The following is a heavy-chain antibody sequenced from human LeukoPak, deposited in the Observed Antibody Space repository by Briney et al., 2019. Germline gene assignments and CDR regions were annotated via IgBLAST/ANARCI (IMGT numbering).Heavy chain of an antibody. CDR2: IYYSGST. CDR3: ASLNLYDILTGYYIDY. V-gene: IGHV4-39*01. J-gene: IGHJ4*02. D-gene: IGHD3-9*01. Sequence: PSETLSLTCTVSGGSISNSSYYWGWIRQPPGKGLEWIVSIYYSGSTYYNPSLKSRVTISVDTSKNQFSLKLSSVTAADTAVYYCASLNLYDILTGYYIDYWGQGTLVTVSS. CDR1: GGSISNSSYY.